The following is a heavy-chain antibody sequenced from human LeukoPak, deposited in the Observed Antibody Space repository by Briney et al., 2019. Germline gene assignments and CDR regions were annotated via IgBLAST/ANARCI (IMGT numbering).Heavy chain of an antibody. Sequence: GASVKVSCKASGGTFSSYDISWVRQAPGQGLEWMGGIMPMFGKTNYAQKFRGRVTTTADKATSTAYMELSSLRSEDTAVYYCAGGRTDIVVVPATLRNYYFDYWGQGTLVTVSS. CDR3: AGGRTDIVVVPATLRNYYFDY. J-gene: IGHJ4*02. CDR1: GGTFSSYD. D-gene: IGHD2-2*01. CDR2: IMPMFGKT. V-gene: IGHV1-69*06.